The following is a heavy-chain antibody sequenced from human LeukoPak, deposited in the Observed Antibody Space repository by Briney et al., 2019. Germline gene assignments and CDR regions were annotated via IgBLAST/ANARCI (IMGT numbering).Heavy chain of an antibody. Sequence: SVTLSLTCAVYGGSFSGYYWSWIRQPPGKGLEWIGEINHSGSTNYNPSLKSRVTISVDTSKNQFSLKLSSVTAADTAVYYCAREGVVGAYGHFDYWGQGTLVTVSS. V-gene: IGHV4-34*01. D-gene: IGHD2-15*01. J-gene: IGHJ4*02. CDR2: INHSGST. CDR3: AREGVVGAYGHFDY. CDR1: GGSFSGYY.